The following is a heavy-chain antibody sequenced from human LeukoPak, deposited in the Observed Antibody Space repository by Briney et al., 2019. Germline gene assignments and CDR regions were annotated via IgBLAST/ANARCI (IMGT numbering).Heavy chain of an antibody. V-gene: IGHV4-34*01. CDR2: INHSGST. J-gene: IGHJ4*02. Sequence: SETLSLTCTVSGGSISSYYWSWIRQPPGKGLEWIGEINHSGSTNYNPSLKSRVTISVDTSKNQFSLKLSSVTAADTAVYYCARHLIAVADHYFDYWGQGTLVTVSS. CDR1: GGSISSYY. D-gene: IGHD6-19*01. CDR3: ARHLIAVADHYFDY.